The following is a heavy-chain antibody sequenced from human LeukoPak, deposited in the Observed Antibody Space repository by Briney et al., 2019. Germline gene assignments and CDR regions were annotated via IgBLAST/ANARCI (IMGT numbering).Heavy chain of an antibody. CDR2: ISYDGSNK. CDR1: GFTFSNYG. D-gene: IGHD1-26*01. Sequence: GGSLRLSCAASGFTFSNYGMHWVRQAPGKGLEWVAVISYDGSNKYYADSVKGRFTISRDNSKNTLYLQMNSLRPEDTAVYYCAKGMLVGGSTTPFDSWGQGTLVTVSS. V-gene: IGHV3-30*18. J-gene: IGHJ4*02. CDR3: AKGMLVGGSTTPFDS.